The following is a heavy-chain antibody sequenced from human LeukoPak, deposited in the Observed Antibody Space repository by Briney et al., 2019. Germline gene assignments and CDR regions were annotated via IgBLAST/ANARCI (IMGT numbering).Heavy chain of an antibody. Sequence: GGSLRLSCAASGFTASSNYMSWVRQASGKGLEWVSVIYSGGSTYYADSVKGRFTISRDNSKNTLYLQMNSLRAEDTAVYYCARERGIVGPTDAFDIWGQGTMVTVSS. D-gene: IGHD1-26*01. CDR2: IYSGGST. J-gene: IGHJ3*02. CDR3: ARERGIVGPTDAFDI. V-gene: IGHV3-66*01. CDR1: GFTASSNY.